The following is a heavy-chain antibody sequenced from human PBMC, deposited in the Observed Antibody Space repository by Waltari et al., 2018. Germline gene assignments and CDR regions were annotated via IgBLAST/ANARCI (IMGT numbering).Heavy chain of an antibody. J-gene: IGHJ3*02. CDR3: ARLASRYYYDSSGGAFDI. V-gene: IGHV5-51*03. D-gene: IGHD3-22*01. CDR1: GYSLTSYW. Sequence: EVQLVQSGAEVKKPGESLKISCKGSGYSLTSYWIGWVRQMPGKGLTGMGISYPGDSNPRSRPTFQVQFTTSADTSISTAYLQWSSLKASDTAMYYCARLASRYYYDSSGGAFDIWGQGTMVTVSS. CDR2: SYPGDSNP.